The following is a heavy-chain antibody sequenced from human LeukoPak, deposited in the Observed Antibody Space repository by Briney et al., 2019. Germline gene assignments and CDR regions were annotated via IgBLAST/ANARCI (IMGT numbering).Heavy chain of an antibody. D-gene: IGHD4-23*01. CDR3: AKGGGNPGGFFDS. Sequence: GGSLRLSCAASGFTFDDYTMHWVRQAPGKGLGWGSLINWDGGNTYYTDSVKGRFTISRDNSKYSLSLQMNSLTTEDTALYFCAKGGGNPGGFFDSWGQGTLVTVSS. CDR2: INWDGGNT. V-gene: IGHV3-43*01. CDR1: GFTFDDYT. J-gene: IGHJ4*02.